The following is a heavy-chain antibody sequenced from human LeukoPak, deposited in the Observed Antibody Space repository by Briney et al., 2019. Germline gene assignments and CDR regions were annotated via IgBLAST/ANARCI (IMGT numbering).Heavy chain of an antibody. J-gene: IGHJ6*02. V-gene: IGHV3-21*01. CDR2: ISSSSSCI. Sequence: GGSLRLSCAASGFTFSSYNMNWVRQAPGKGLEWVSSISSSSSCIYYADSVKGRFTISRDNAKNSLYLQMNSLRAEDTAVYYCARDKIAAAGTDYYYGMDVWGQGTTVTVSS. CDR3: ARDKIAAAGTDYYYGMDV. D-gene: IGHD6-13*01. CDR1: GFTFSSYN.